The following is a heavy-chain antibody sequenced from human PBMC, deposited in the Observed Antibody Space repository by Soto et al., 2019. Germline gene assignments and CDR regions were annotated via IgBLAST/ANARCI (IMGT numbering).Heavy chain of an antibody. J-gene: IGHJ6*02. D-gene: IGHD3-3*02. V-gene: IGHV1-69*13. CDR3: ARGPSPIFGVVITRWYYYYGMDV. CDR1: GGTFSSYA. Sequence: GASVKVSCKASGGTFSSYAISWVRQAPGQGLEWMGGFIPFFGTANYAQKFQGRVTITADESTSTAYMELSSLRSEDTAVYYCARGPSPIFGVVITRWYYYYGMDVWGQGTTVTVSS. CDR2: FIPFFGTA.